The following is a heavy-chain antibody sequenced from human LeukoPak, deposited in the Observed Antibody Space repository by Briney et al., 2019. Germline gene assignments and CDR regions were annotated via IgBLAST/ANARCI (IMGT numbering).Heavy chain of an antibody. J-gene: IGHJ3*02. V-gene: IGHV4-59*08. D-gene: IGHD6-6*01. CDR1: GGSISSYY. CDR2: IYYSGST. Sequence: SETLSLTGTVSGGSISSYYWSWIRQPPGKGLEWIGYIYYSGSTNYNPSLKSRVTISVDTSKNQFSLKLSSVTAADTAVYYCATDSSSSSGVYDAFDIWGQGTMVTVSS. CDR3: ATDSSSSSGVYDAFDI.